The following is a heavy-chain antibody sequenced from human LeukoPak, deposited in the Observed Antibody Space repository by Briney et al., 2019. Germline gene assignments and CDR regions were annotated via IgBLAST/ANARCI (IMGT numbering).Heavy chain of an antibody. V-gene: IGHV3-21*01. CDR1: GFTFNRFT. D-gene: IGHD3-9*01. Sequence: TGGSLRLSCDTSGFTFNRFTMSWVRQAPGKGLEWVSSISGSAISIDYADSVKGRFTISRDTAKNSVHLQMNSLRAEDTAVYYCAKVFDILIGSFDYWGQGTLVTVSS. J-gene: IGHJ4*02. CDR3: AKVFDILIGSFDY. CDR2: ISGSAISI.